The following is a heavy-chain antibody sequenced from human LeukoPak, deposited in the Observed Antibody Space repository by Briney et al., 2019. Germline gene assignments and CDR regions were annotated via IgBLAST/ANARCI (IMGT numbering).Heavy chain of an antibody. CDR3: ARGYDDSGYSSGY. CDR1: GFTSSRYS. D-gene: IGHD3-22*01. V-gene: IGHV3-21*01. J-gene: IGHJ4*02. Sequence: GGSLRLSCAASGFTSSRYSMNWVRQAPGQGLEWVSSIGSSSAYIYYADSVRGRFTISRDNANHSVYLQMNSLRAEDTAVYYCARGYDDSGYSSGYWGQGSLVTVSS. CDR2: IGSSSAYI.